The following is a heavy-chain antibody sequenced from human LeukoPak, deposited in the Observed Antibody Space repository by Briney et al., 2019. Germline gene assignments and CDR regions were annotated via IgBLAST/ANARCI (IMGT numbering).Heavy chain of an antibody. CDR3: TTEVLWFGGSDAFDI. CDR1: GFTFRNYA. CDR2: IKSKTDGGTT. Sequence: GGSLRLSCAASGFTFRNYAMSWVRQAPGKGLEWVGRIKSKTDGGTTDYAAPVKGRFTISRDDSKSTAYLQMNSLKTEDAAVYYCTTEVLWFGGSDAFDIWGQGTMVTVSS. D-gene: IGHD3-10*01. J-gene: IGHJ3*02. V-gene: IGHV3-15*01.